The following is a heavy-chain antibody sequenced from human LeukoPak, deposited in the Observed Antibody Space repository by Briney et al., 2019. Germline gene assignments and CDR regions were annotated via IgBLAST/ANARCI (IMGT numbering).Heavy chain of an antibody. CDR1: GYXXTXYG. CDR3: ARVYYDSSGYYRPFDY. CDR2: ISAYNGNT. V-gene: IGHV1-18*01. D-gene: IGHD3-22*01. Sequence: KVSCXXXGYXXTXYGISWVRQAPGQGLEWMGWISAYNGNTNYAQKLQGRVTMTTDTSTSTAYMELRSLRSDDTAVYYCARVYYDSSGYYRPFDYWGQGTLVTVSS. J-gene: IGHJ4*02.